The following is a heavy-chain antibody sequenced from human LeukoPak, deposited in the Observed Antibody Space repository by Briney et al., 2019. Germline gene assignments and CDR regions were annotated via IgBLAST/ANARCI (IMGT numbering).Heavy chain of an antibody. Sequence: PGGSLRLSCAASGFTFSSYSMNWVRQAPGKGLEWVSSISSSSSYIYYADSVKGRFTISRDNAKNSLYLQMNSLRAEDTAVYYCARASDILTGFDYWGQGTLVTVSS. CDR1: GFTFSSYS. CDR3: ARASDILTGFDY. CDR2: ISSSSSYI. V-gene: IGHV3-21*01. D-gene: IGHD3-9*01. J-gene: IGHJ4*02.